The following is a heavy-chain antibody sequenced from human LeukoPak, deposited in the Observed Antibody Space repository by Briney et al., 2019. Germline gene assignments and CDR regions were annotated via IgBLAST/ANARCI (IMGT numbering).Heavy chain of an antibody. CDR3: ATSYDGKTAPYDL. Sequence: SETLSLTCTVSNDSISSYFCSWVRQPPGKGLEWIGFMCPSGRTDYNPSLKSRVTMSLDTSKNQLSMELSFLTAADTAVYYCATSYDGKTAPYDLWGHGTLVTVSS. CDR1: NDSISSYF. J-gene: IGHJ5*02. CDR2: MCPSGRT. D-gene: IGHD4-23*01. V-gene: IGHV4-4*08.